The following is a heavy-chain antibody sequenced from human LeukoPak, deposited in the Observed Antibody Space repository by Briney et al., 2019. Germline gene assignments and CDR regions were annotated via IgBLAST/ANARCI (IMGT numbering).Heavy chain of an antibody. J-gene: IGHJ4*02. CDR1: GGSFSGYY. CDR2: INHSGST. CDR3: ARLTHDYGDY. Sequence: SETLSLTCAVYGGSFSGYYWSWIRQPPGKGLEWIGEINHSGSTNYNPSLKSRVTISVDTSKNQFSLKLSSVTAADTAVYYCARLTHDYGDYWGQGTLVTVSS. V-gene: IGHV4-34*01.